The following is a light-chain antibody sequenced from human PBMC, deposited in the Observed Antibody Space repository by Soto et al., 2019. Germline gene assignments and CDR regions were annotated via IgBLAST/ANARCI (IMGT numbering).Light chain of an antibody. Sequence: QSALTQPPSASGSPGQSVSISCTGTSSDVGGYDYFSWYQQHPGKAPKPRIYEVTKRPSGVPDRFSGSKSGNTASLTVSGLQTEDEAEYYCSSYSGSKVVFGGGTKLTVL. CDR1: SSDVGGYDY. CDR3: SSYSGSKVV. CDR2: EVT. J-gene: IGLJ2*01. V-gene: IGLV2-8*01.